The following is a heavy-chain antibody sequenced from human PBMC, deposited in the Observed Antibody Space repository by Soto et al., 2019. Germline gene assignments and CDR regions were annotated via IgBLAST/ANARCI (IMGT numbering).Heavy chain of an antibody. CDR1: GFTFISYW. J-gene: IGHJ6*03. CDR3: AREGPTSSTSCYMDV. CDR2: INSDGSST. Sequence: EVQLVESGGGLVQPGGSLRLSCAASGFTFISYWMHWVRQAPGKGLVWVSRINSDGSSTSYADSVKGRFTISRDNAKNTLYLQMNSLRAEDTAVYYCAREGPTSSTSCYMDVWGKGTTVTVSS. V-gene: IGHV3-74*01. D-gene: IGHD2-2*01.